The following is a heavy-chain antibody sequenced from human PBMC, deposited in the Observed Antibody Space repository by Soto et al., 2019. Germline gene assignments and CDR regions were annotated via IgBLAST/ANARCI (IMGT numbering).Heavy chain of an antibody. CDR2: INPNSGGT. CDR3: ARDFQSYYYDSSGYHRVERALDV. CDR1: GYTFTGYY. D-gene: IGHD3-22*01. J-gene: IGHJ6*02. V-gene: IGHV1-2*02. Sequence: ASVKVSCKASGYTFTGYYMHWVRQAPGQGLEWMGWINPNSGGTNYAQKFQGRVTMTRDTSISTAYMELSRLRSDDTAVYYCARDFQSYYYDSSGYHRVERALDVWGQGTTVTVSS.